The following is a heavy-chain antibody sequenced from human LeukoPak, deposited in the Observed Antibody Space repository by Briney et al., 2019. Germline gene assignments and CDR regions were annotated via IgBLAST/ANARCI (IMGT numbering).Heavy chain of an antibody. D-gene: IGHD5-18*01. J-gene: IGHJ6*03. V-gene: IGHV4-4*07. CDR2: IYTSGST. CDR1: GGSISSYY. CDR3: AREGISAMRVLSYYYMDV. Sequence: PSETLSLTCTASGGSISSYYWSWIRQPAGKGLEWIGRIYTSGSTNYNPSLKSRITMSVDTSKNQFSLKLSSVTAADTAIYYCAREGISAMRVLSYYYMDVWGKGTTVTVSS.